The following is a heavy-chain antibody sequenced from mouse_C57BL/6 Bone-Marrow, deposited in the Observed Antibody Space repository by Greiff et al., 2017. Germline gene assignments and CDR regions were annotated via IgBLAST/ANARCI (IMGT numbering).Heavy chain of an antibody. CDR2: ISSGGSYT. CDR3: ARRSYAMDY. CDR1: GFTFSSYG. V-gene: IGHV5-6*01. Sequence: EVQLVESGGDLVKPGGSLKLSCAASGFTFSSYGMSWVRQTPDKRLEWVATISSGGSYTYYPDSVKGRFTISRDNAKNTLYLQMRSLKSEDTAMYYCARRSYAMDYWGQGTSVTVSS. J-gene: IGHJ4*01.